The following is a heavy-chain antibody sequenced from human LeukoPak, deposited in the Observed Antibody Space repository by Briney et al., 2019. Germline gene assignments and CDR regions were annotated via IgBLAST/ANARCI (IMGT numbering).Heavy chain of an antibody. CDR3: ARDATKNSNPIGYCSSTSCLSLDY. D-gene: IGHD2-2*01. CDR2: ISSSSSTI. CDR1: GFSFSSYS. V-gene: IGHV3-48*01. J-gene: IGHJ4*02. Sequence: GGSLRLSCAASGFSFSSYSMNWVRQAPGKGLEWVSYISSSSSTIYYADSVKGRFTISRDNAKNSLYLQMNSLRAEDTAVYYCARDATKNSNPIGYCSSTSCLSLDYWGQGTLVTVSS.